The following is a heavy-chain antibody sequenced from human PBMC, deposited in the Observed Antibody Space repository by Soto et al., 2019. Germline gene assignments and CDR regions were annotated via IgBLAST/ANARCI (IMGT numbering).Heavy chain of an antibody. V-gene: IGHV1-2*02. CDR3: AREGMFHYETADYYPSNYGLDV. Sequence: QELLMQSGADMKKPGASVKVSCKSSGFSFTNYYLHWVRQAPGQGPEWMGWIFPKSGGTRIAQRFRDRLTLPSDTSITTAYLELTRLSPDDTAIYFCAREGMFHYETADYYPSNYGLDVWGQGTTVTVPS. J-gene: IGHJ6*02. D-gene: IGHD3-3*01. CDR2: IFPKSGGT. CDR1: GFSFTNYY.